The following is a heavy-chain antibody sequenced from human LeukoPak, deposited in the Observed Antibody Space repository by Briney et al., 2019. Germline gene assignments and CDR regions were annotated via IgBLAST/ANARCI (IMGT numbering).Heavy chain of an antibody. CDR1: GGDSTSNSKYY. J-gene: IGHJ5*02. V-gene: IGHV4-39*01. CDR2: IYYSGST. Sequence: SSETLSLTCTVSGGDSTSNSKYYWGWIRQPPGRGLEWVGSIYYSGSTYYSPSLKSRVTISVDTSKNQFSLKLRSVTAADTAVYYCARHLHVDTAMGHNWFDPWGQGTLVTVSS. CDR3: ARHLHVDTAMGHNWFDP. D-gene: IGHD5-18*01.